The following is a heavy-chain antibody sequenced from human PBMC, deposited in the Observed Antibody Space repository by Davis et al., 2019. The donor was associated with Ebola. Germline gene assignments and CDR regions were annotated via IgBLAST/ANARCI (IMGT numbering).Heavy chain of an antibody. CDR1: GYTFSSYG. J-gene: IGHJ4*02. D-gene: IGHD4-11*01. V-gene: IGHV1-46*01. CDR3: ARDMGTVMGFDY. CDR2: INPSGGST. Sequence: ASVKVSCKASGYTFSSYGISWVRQAPGQGLEWMGIINPSGGSTSYAQKFQGRVTMTRDTSTSTVYMELSSLRSEDTAVYYCARDMGTVMGFDYWGQGTLVTVSS.